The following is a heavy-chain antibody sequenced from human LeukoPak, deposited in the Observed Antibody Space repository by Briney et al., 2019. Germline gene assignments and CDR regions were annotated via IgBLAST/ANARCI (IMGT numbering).Heavy chain of an antibody. Sequence: PGGSLRLSCAASGFTFSSYAMSWVRQAPGKGLEWVSAISGSGGSTYYADSVKGRFTISRDNSKNTLYLQMNSLRAEDTAVYYCAKDLYPLLTPFVVVPAAILDYWGQGTLVTVSS. CDR3: AKDLYPLLTPFVVVPAAILDY. V-gene: IGHV3-23*01. J-gene: IGHJ4*02. CDR1: GFTFSSYA. CDR2: ISGSGGST. D-gene: IGHD2-2*02.